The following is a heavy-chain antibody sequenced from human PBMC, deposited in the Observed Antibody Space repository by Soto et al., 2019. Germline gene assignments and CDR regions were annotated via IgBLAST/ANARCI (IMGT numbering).Heavy chain of an antibody. V-gene: IGHV1-18*01. J-gene: IGHJ4*02. CDR2: ISASNGAT. D-gene: IGHD3-16*01. Sequence: ASVKVSCKASGYTFTRFGISWVRQPPGQGLEWMGWISASNGATNYAQKFQDRITMTTDTPTSTAYMELRSLRSDDTAVYFCARIGVSSGHESPDFDSWGQGTLVTVSS. CDR3: ARIGVSSGHESPDFDS. CDR1: GYTFTRFG.